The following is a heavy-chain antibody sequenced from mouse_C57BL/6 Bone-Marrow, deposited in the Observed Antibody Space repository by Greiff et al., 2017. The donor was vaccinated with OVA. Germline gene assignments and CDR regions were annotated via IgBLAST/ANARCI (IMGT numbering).Heavy chain of an antibody. V-gene: IGHV3-6*01. CDR2: ISYDGSN. Sequence: EVKLLESGPGLVKPSQSLSLTCSVTGYSITSGYYCNWIRQFPGNKLEWMGYISYDGSNNYNPSLKNRISITRDTSKNQFFLKLNSVTTEDTATYYCARDMDYGAMDYWGQGTSVTVSS. CDR1: GYSITSGYY. J-gene: IGHJ4*01. CDR3: ARDMDYGAMDY. D-gene: IGHD1-1*01.